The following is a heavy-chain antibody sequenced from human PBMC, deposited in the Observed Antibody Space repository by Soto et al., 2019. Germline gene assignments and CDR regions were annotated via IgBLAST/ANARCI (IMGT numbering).Heavy chain of an antibody. J-gene: IGHJ3*02. CDR1: GYTLTELS. Sequence: ASVKVSCKVSGYTLTELSMHWVRQAPGKGLEWMGGFDPEDGETIYAQKFQGRVTMTEDTSTDTAYMELSSLRSEDTAVYYCATSDPLQDAFDIWGQGTMVTVSS. V-gene: IGHV1-24*01. CDR3: ATSDPLQDAFDI. CDR2: FDPEDGET.